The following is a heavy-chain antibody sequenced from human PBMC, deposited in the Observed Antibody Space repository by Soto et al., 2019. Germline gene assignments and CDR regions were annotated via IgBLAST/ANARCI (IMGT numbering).Heavy chain of an antibody. Sequence: QVQLVQSGAEVKKPGASVKVSCKASGYTFTTYSVHWVRQAPGQRLEWLGRIHPATGDAGYSQTFQGRVTITRDTSASAAYMELSSLRSEDTAVYYCASHNWGQNFDYWGQGTLVTVSS. D-gene: IGHD7-27*01. CDR3: ASHNWGQNFDY. CDR2: IHPATGDA. V-gene: IGHV1-3*01. CDR1: GYTFTTYS. J-gene: IGHJ4*02.